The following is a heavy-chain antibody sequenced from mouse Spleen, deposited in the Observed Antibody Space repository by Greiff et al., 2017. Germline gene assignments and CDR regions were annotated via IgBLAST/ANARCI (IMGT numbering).Heavy chain of an antibody. J-gene: IGHJ2*01. CDR3: ARAGSSYLYYFDY. D-gene: IGHD1-1*01. CDR2: INYDGSST. Sequence: DVQLVESEGGLVQPGSSMKLSCTASGFTFSDYYMAWVRQVPEKGLEWVANINYDGSSTYYLDSLKSRFIISRDNAKNILFLKMSSLKSEDTATYYCARAGSSYLYYFDYWGQGTTLTVSA. CDR1: GFTFSDYY. V-gene: IGHV5-16*01.